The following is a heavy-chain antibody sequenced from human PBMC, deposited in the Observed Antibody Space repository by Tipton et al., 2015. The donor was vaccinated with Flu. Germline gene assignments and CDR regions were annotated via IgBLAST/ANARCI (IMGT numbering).Heavy chain of an antibody. Sequence: LRPSCTGSGFTFGNYAVIWFRPAPGKGLEWIGRVYPSGSTNYNPSLKSRVTISVDTSKNQFSLTLTSVTAADTAVYYCARPHRQFSDNAFDICGQGTMVTVSS. CDR1: GFTFGNYA. J-gene: IGHJ3*02. V-gene: IGHV4-4*08. CDR2: VYPSGST. CDR3: ARPHRQFSDNAFDI. D-gene: IGHD1-1*01.